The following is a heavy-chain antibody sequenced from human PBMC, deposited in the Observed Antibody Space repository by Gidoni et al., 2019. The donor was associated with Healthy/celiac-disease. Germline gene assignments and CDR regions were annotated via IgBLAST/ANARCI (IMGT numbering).Heavy chain of an antibody. Sequence: QVQLVQSGAEVKKPGASVKVSCTASGYTFTGCYLHWVRQAPGQGLEWMGWINPNSGGTNYAQKFQGRVTMTRDTSISTAYMELSRLRSDDTAVYYCARNRGFITIFGVVVPLDAFDIWGQGTMVTVSS. D-gene: IGHD3-3*01. V-gene: IGHV1-2*02. CDR1: GYTFTGCY. J-gene: IGHJ3*02. CDR2: INPNSGGT. CDR3: ARNRGFITIFGVVVPLDAFDI.